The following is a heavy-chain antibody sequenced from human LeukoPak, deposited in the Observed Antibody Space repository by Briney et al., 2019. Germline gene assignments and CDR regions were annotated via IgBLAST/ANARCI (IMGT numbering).Heavy chain of an antibody. CDR2: INHSGST. J-gene: IGHJ3*02. Sequence: SETLSLTCAVYGGSFSNYYWSWIRQPPGKGLEWIGEINHSGSTNYNPSLKSRVTISVDTSKNQFSLKLSSVTTADTAVYYCARHGLIAARHAFDIWGQGTMVTVSS. V-gene: IGHV4-34*01. CDR1: GGSFSNYY. D-gene: IGHD6-13*01. CDR3: ARHGLIAARHAFDI.